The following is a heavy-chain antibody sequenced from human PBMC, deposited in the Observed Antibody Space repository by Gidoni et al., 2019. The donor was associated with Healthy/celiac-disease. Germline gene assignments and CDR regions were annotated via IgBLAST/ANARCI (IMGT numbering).Heavy chain of an antibody. D-gene: IGHD2-15*01. J-gene: IGHJ4*02. V-gene: IGHV4-59*01. CDR3: ARGNCSGGSCYFDY. Sequence: QVQLQESGPGLVKPSEPLSLTCTVPGGSISSYYWSWIRQPPGKGLEWIGYIYYSGSTNYNPSLKSRVTISVDTSKNQFSLKLSSVTAADTAVYYCARGNCSGGSCYFDYWGQGTLVTVSS. CDR2: IYYSGST. CDR1: GGSISSYY.